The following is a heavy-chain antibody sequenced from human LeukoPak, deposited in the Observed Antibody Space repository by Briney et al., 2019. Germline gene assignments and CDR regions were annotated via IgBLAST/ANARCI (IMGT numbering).Heavy chain of an antibody. Sequence: GGSLRLSCAASGFTVSSNYMSWVRQAPGKGLEWVSLIYGGGSTYYEDSVKGRFTVSRTISKNTLYLQMNSLRAEDTAVYYCARDFAGNPDRFEIWGQGTMVTVS. CDR1: GFTVSSNY. V-gene: IGHV3-66*01. J-gene: IGHJ3*02. CDR3: ARDFAGNPDRFEI. D-gene: IGHD1-14*01. CDR2: IYGGGST.